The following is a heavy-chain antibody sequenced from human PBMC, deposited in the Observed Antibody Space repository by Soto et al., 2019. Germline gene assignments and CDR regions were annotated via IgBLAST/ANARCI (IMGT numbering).Heavy chain of an antibody. CDR3: ARTLTYYDFWSGYRENDAFDI. V-gene: IGHV1-3*01. D-gene: IGHD3-3*01. CDR1: GYTFTSYA. Sequence: ASVKVSCKASGYTFTSYAMHWVRQAPGQRLEWMGWINAGNGNTKYSQKFQGRVTITRDTSASTAYMELGSLRSEDTAVYYCARTLTYYDFWSGYRENDAFDIWGQGTMVTVSS. J-gene: IGHJ3*02. CDR2: INAGNGNT.